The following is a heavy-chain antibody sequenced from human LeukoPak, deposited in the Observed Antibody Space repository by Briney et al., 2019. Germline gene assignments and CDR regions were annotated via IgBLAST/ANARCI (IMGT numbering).Heavy chain of an antibody. J-gene: IGHJ6*02. CDR2: ISSSSSYI. V-gene: IGHV3-21*01. Sequence: GGSLRLSCAASGFTFSSYSMNWVRQAPGKGLEWVSSISSSSSYIYYADSVKGRFTISRDNAKNSLYLQMNSLRAEDTAVYYYARVYDFWSGYYPLYYYYGMDVWGQGTTVTVSS. CDR3: ARVYDFWSGYYPLYYYYGMDV. CDR1: GFTFSSYS. D-gene: IGHD3-3*01.